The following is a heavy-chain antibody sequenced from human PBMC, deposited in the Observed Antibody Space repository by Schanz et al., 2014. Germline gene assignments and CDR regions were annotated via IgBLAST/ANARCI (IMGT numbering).Heavy chain of an antibody. CDR2: IIPIHGIV. Sequence: QVQLVQSGAEVKKPGSSMKVSCKASGGTFSTYPINWLRQAPGQGLEWMGRIIPIHGIVNYAQRFQDRVRITADKSTSTAYMEVSILRTNGTAVYYCADSYCSGTSCYTGYYYMDDWGKGTTVTVSS. CDR3: ADSYCSGTSCYTGYYYMDD. D-gene: IGHD2-2*02. CDR1: GGTFSTYP. V-gene: IGHV1-69*02. J-gene: IGHJ6*03.